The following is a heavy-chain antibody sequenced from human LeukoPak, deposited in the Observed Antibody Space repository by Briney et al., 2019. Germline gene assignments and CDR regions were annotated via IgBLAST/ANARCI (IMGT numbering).Heavy chain of an antibody. CDR3: AKWLRVATTYFDY. D-gene: IGHD5-24*01. V-gene: IGHV3-23*01. J-gene: IGHJ4*02. CDR1: GFTFSSYS. Sequence: PGGSLRLSCAASGFTFSSYSMNWVRQAPGKGLEWVSTIPDGSSNTYYADSVKGRFTISRDNSKNTLYLQMNSLGAEDTAVYYCAKWLRVATTYFDYWGQGTPVTVSS. CDR2: IPDGSSNT.